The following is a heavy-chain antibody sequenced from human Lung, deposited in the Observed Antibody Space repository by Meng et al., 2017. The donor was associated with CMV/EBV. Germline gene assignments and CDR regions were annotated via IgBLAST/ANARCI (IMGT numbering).Heavy chain of an antibody. V-gene: IGHV3-30*02. CDR1: GFTFNTYG. Sequence: GGSLRLXCIASGFTFNTYGMHWVRQAPGKGLEWVAFIRSDGHQTYYADSVKGRFAVSRDNSKNTLYLRMTSLRAGDTAVYFCAKDLVDYYFDSWGQGTLVTVSS. J-gene: IGHJ4*02. CDR2: IRSDGHQT. D-gene: IGHD5-12*01. CDR3: AKDLVDYYFDS.